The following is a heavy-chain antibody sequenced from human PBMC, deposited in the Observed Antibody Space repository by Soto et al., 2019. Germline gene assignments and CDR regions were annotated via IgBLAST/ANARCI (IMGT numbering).Heavy chain of an antibody. Sequence: LQESGPGLVKPSETLSLTCSVSGGSISSGDYFWSWLRQPPGKGLEWIGDIYYSGTTYSNPSLKSRVTISVDTSKHQFSLKVTSVTAADTAVYYCARQGIARDHAFDIWGLGTMVTVSS. CDR2: IYYSGTT. CDR1: GGSISSGDYF. V-gene: IGHV4-30-4*01. J-gene: IGHJ3*02. CDR3: ARQGIARDHAFDI. D-gene: IGHD2-15*01.